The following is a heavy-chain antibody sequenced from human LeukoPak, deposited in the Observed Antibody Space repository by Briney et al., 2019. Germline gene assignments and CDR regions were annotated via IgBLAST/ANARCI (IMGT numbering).Heavy chain of an antibody. J-gene: IGHJ4*02. V-gene: IGHV1-18*01. CDR2: ISAYNGNT. Sequence: ASVKVSCKASGYTFTSYGISWVRQAPGQGLEWMGWISAYNGNTNYAQKLQGRVTMTTDTPTSTAYMELRSLRSDDTAVYYCARDQLRYGGNSEFDYWGQGTLVTVSS. D-gene: IGHD2-21*02. CDR1: GYTFTSYG. CDR3: ARDQLRYGGNSEFDY.